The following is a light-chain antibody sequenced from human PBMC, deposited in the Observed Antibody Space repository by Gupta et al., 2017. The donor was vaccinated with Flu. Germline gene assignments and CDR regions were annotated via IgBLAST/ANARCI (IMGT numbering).Light chain of an antibody. CDR3: QQYDGSSN. V-gene: IGKV3-20*01. J-gene: IGKJ3*01. CDR2: GAS. Sequence: IVLPQSPATLSLSPGERATLSCRASQSVGQNYLAGYKQKPGQAPRLLSYGASKRATGIPDRFSGSGSGTDFTLTISRLEPEDFAVYYCQQYDGSSNFGPGTKLDVK. CDR1: QSVGQNY.